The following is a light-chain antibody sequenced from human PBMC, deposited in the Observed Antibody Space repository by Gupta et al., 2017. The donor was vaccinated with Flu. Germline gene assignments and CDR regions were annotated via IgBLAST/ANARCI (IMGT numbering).Light chain of an antibody. V-gene: IGKV4-1*01. Sequence: SLGERATINCKSSQSVLYSANNKNYFAWYQQKAGQPPKLLIDWASTRESGVPDRFSGSGSGTDFTLTISSLQAEDVAVYFCQQYDSFPRTFGQGTKVDIK. J-gene: IGKJ1*01. CDR1: QSVLYSANNKNY. CDR2: WAS. CDR3: QQYDSFPRT.